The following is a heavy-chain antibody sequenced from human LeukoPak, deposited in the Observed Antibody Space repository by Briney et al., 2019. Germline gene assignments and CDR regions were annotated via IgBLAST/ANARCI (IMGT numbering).Heavy chain of an antibody. CDR3: ARGDLYYYDSSGSHFDY. CDR1: GFTFSSYA. CDR2: VSGSGGST. V-gene: IGHV3-23*01. D-gene: IGHD3-22*01. J-gene: IGHJ4*02. Sequence: PGGSLRLSCAASGFTFSSYAMSWVRQAPGKGLEWVSAVSGSGGSTYYADSVKGRFTISRDNSKNTLYLQMNSLRAEDTAVYYCARGDLYYYDSSGSHFDYWGQGTVVTVSS.